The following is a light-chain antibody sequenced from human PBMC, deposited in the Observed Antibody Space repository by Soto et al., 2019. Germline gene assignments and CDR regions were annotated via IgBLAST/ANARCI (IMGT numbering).Light chain of an antibody. Sequence: EIVMTQSPATLSVSPGERATLSCRASQSVSSNLAWYQQKPGQAPRLLISGASTRATGIPARLSGSGSGTEFTLTISSLQSEDFAVYYCQQYNNWPLAFGGGTKVELK. CDR1: QSVSSN. V-gene: IGKV3-15*01. CDR3: QQYNNWPLA. J-gene: IGKJ4*01. CDR2: GAS.